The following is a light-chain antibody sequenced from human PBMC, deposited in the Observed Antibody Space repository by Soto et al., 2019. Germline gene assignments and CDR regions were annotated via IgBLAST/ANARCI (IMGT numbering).Light chain of an antibody. J-gene: IGKJ5*01. V-gene: IGKV3-20*01. CDR3: QQYGTSPTT. CDR2: GAP. Sequence: EIVLVQSPDTLPLSPGERVILSCRASQSVRSNHLAWYQQKPGQAPRPLMFGAPIRATGIPDRFSGSGSGTDFTLTISRLEPEDFGVYYCQQYGTSPTTFGQGTRLDVK. CDR1: QSVRSNH.